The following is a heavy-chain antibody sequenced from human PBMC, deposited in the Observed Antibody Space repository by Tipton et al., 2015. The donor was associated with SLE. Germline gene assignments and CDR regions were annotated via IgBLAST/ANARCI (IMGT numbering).Heavy chain of an antibody. CDR1: GGSINIKNW. J-gene: IGHJ3*02. Sequence: TLSLTCAVSGGSINIKNWWAWVRQPPGKGLEWIGEIYHNGSTNCNPSLKSRVTMSIDKSKKQFSLKMRSVTAADTAVYYCATAGGSGSNDAFDIWGQGTMVTVSS. D-gene: IGHD3-10*01. CDR2: IYHNGST. V-gene: IGHV4-4*02. CDR3: ATAGGSGSNDAFDI.